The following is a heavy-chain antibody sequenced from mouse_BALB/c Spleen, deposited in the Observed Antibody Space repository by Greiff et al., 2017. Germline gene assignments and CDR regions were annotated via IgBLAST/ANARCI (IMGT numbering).Heavy chain of an antibody. CDR1: GDSITSCY. V-gene: IGHV3-8*02. CDR2: ISYSGST. Sequence: EVHLVESGPSLVKPSQTLSLTCSVTGDSITSCYWNWIRKFPGNKLEYMGYISYSGSTYYNPSLKSRISITRDTSKNQYYLQLNSVTTEDTATYYSARMGVRREGYFDYWGQGTTLTVSS. CDR3: ARMGVRREGYFDY. D-gene: IGHD2-14*01. J-gene: IGHJ2*01.